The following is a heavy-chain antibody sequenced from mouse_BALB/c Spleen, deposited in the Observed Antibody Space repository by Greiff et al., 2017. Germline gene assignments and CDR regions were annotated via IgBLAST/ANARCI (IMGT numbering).Heavy chain of an antibody. CDR2: ISSGGSYT. Sequence: EVQGVESGGGLVKPGGSLKLSCAASGFTFSSYTMSWVPQTPEKRLEWVATISSGGSYTYYPDSVKGRFTISRDNAKNTLYLQMSSLKSEDTAMYYCTIYYGSSYSYWYFDVWGAGTTVTVSS. V-gene: IGHV5-6-4*01. D-gene: IGHD1-1*01. J-gene: IGHJ1*01. CDR3: TIYYGSSYSYWYFDV. CDR1: GFTFSSYT.